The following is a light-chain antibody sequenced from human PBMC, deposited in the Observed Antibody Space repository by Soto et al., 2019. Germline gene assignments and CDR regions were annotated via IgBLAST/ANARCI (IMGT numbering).Light chain of an antibody. V-gene: IGKV3D-15*01. CDR3: QQYNDWPPWT. CDR1: QSISSH. CDR2: GAS. J-gene: IGKJ1*01. Sequence: EIVMTHSPATLSVSPCEGATLSFSASQSISSHLVWYQQKPGQAPRLVIYGASTRVTGIPARFSGSGSGTEFTLTTSSVQSEDFAVYYCQQYNDWPPWTFGQGTKVDIK.